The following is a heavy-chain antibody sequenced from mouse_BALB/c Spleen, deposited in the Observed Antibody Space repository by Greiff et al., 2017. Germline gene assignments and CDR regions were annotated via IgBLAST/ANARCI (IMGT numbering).Heavy chain of an antibody. CDR1: GYSFTSYW. Sequence: EVQLQQSGTVLARPGASVKMSCKASGYSFTSYWMHWVKQRPGQGLEWIGAIYPGNSDTSYNQKFKGKAKLTAVTSASTAYMELSSLTNEDSAVYYCTKLTGYYFDYWGQGTTLTVSS. D-gene: IGHD4-1*01. J-gene: IGHJ2*01. V-gene: IGHV1-5*01. CDR3: TKLTGYYFDY. CDR2: IYPGNSDT.